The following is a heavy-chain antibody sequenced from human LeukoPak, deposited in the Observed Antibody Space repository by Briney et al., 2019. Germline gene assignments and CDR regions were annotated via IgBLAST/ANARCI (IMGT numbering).Heavy chain of an antibody. D-gene: IGHD6-13*01. CDR1: GDSISNYY. CDR3: ARGAYIAAAQYGY. J-gene: IGHJ4*02. CDR2: IYYSGTT. V-gene: IGHV4-59*01. Sequence: PSETLSLTCTVSGDSISNYYWSWIRQPPGKGLEWIGYIYYSGTTNYNPSLKSRVTISVDTSKNQFSLKLSSVTAADTAVYYCARGAYIAAAQYGYWGQGTLVTVSS.